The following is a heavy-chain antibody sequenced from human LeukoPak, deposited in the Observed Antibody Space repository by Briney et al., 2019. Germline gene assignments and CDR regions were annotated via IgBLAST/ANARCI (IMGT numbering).Heavy chain of an antibody. Sequence: GGSLRLSCAASGFTFSSYGMHWVRQAPGKGLEWVAVISYDGSNKYYADSVKGRFTISRDNSKNTLYLQMNSLRAEDTAVYYCARVGPWDTATVTPYYYGMDVWGQGTTVTVSS. V-gene: IGHV3-30*19. J-gene: IGHJ6*02. CDR1: GFTFSSYG. CDR2: ISYDGSNK. CDR3: ARVGPWDTATVTPYYYGMDV. D-gene: IGHD5-18*01.